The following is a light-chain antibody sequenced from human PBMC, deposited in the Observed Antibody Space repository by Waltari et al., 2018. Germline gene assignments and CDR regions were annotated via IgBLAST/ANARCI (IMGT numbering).Light chain of an antibody. CDR3: SSYAGSNNFWV. Sequence: QSALTQPLSASGSPGQSVTISCTGTSSDVGGYNFVSWYQHHPGKVPKLIVYEVNKRPSGVPDRFSGAKSGTTASLTVSGLQAEDEAEYYCSSYAGSNNFWVFGGGTKLTVL. J-gene: IGLJ3*02. CDR2: EVN. CDR1: SSDVGGYNF. V-gene: IGLV2-8*01.